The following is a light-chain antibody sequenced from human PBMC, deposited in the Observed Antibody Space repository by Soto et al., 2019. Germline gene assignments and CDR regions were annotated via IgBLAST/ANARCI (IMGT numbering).Light chain of an antibody. CDR1: SSDVGGYNY. Sequence: QSVLTQPASVSGSPGQSITISCTGTSSDVGGYNYVSWYQHHPGKDPKLMVYEVSNRPSGVSNRFSGSKSGNTASLTISGLQAEDEADYYCSSYTSSTTPYVFGTGTKLTVL. CDR3: SSYTSSTTPYV. V-gene: IGLV2-14*01. CDR2: EVS. J-gene: IGLJ1*01.